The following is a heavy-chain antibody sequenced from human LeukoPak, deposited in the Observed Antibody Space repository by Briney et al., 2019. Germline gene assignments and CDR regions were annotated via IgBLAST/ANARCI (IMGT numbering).Heavy chain of an antibody. Sequence: PGGSLRLSCAASGFTFSDYYMNWVRQAPGKGLEWVSSISSSSSYIYYADSVKGRFTISRDNAKNSLYLQMSSLRAEDTAVCYCARAYSSSSDYYYYMDVWGKGTTVTVSS. J-gene: IGHJ6*03. CDR1: GFTFSDYY. CDR2: ISSSSSYI. V-gene: IGHV3-21*01. CDR3: ARAYSSSSDYYYYMDV. D-gene: IGHD6-6*01.